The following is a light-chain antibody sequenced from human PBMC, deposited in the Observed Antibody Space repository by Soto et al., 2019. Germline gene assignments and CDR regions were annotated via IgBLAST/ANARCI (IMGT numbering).Light chain of an antibody. Sequence: QSALTQPASVSGSPGQSITISCTGTSSDVGGYNYVSWYQQHPGKAPKLMIYEVSNRPSGVSNRFSGSKSGNTASLTISGLQAEDEADYYCCSYAGSYTFEVVFGGGTKLTVL. J-gene: IGLJ2*01. CDR1: SSDVGGYNY. V-gene: IGLV2-14*01. CDR3: CSYAGSYTFEVV. CDR2: EVS.